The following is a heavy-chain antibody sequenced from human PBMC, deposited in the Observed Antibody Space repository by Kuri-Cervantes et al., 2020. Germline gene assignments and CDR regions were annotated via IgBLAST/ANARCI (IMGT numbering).Heavy chain of an antibody. D-gene: IGHD3-3*01. J-gene: IGHJ4*02. Sequence: KVSCKGSGYSFTSYWIGWVRQMPGKGLEWMGIIYPGDSDTGYSPSFQGQVTISADKSISTAYLQWSSLKASDTAMYYCARRYDFWSGYYSGYFDYWGQGTLVTVSS. CDR3: ARRYDFWSGYYSGYFDY. CDR1: GYSFTSYW. CDR2: IYPGDSDT. V-gene: IGHV5-51*01.